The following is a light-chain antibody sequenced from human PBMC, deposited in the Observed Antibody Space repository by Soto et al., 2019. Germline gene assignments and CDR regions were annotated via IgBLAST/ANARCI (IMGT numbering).Light chain of an antibody. CDR2: AAA. CDR1: QSITSW. CDR3: QQGNSFPIS. J-gene: IGKJ5*01. Sequence: DIQMTQSPSSVSASVGDRVTITCRASQSITSWLAWYHQKPGKAPKLLISAAANLQSGVPSRFSSSGSGTDFTLTSSSLQPEDFATHYCQQGNSFPISFGQGTRLEIK. V-gene: IGKV1-12*01.